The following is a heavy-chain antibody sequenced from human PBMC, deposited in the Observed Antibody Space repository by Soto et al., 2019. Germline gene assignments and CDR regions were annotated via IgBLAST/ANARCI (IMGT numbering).Heavy chain of an antibody. Sequence: SQTLSLTCAISGDSVSSNSAAWIWIRQSPSRGLEWLGRTYYKSKWNNDYALSVKSRITISPDTSQNLFSLDLDSVTPEDTAVYYCAGITWFRGLDVWGQGPRSPSP. J-gene: IGHJ6*02. CDR2: TYYKSKWNN. CDR1: GDSVSSNSAA. D-gene: IGHD3-10*01. V-gene: IGHV6-1*01. CDR3: AGITWFRGLDV.